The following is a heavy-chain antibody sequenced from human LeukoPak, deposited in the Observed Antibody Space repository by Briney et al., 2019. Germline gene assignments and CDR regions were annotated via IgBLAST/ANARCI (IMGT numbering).Heavy chain of an antibody. CDR3: ATTLTVTTGFY. J-gene: IGHJ4*02. CDR1: GLTFSSYW. D-gene: IGHD4-17*01. CDR2: IKEDGSEN. Sequence: GGSLRLSCAASGLTFSSYWMSWVRQAPGKGLEWVAHIKEDGSENYYVDSVKGRFTISRDNAKNSLYLQMNSLRAEDTAVYFCATTLTVTTGFYWGQGTLVTVSS. V-gene: IGHV3-7*01.